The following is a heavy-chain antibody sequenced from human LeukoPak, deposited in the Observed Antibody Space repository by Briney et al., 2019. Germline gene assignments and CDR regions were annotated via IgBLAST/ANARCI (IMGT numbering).Heavy chain of an antibody. V-gene: IGHV4-59*01. Sequence: SETLSLTCTVSGVSIRSYYWTWVRQPPGKGLEWIGYMFYSENPNSNPSLKSRVTISVDTSKNHFSLRLNSVTAADTAVYYCARDRGSGWYSGYYYGMDVWGQGTTVTVSS. J-gene: IGHJ6*02. D-gene: IGHD6-19*01. CDR2: MFYSENP. CDR3: ARDRGSGWYSGYYYGMDV. CDR1: GVSIRSYY.